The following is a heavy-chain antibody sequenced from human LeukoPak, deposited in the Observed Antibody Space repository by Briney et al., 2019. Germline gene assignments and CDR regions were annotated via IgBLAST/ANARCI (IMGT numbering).Heavy chain of an antibody. V-gene: IGHV4-34*01. CDR1: GGSFSGYY. CDR2: INHSGST. CDR3: ARGNYYGSGSQTDLGVDY. J-gene: IGHJ4*02. Sequence: PSETLSLTCAVYGGSFSGYYWSWIRQPPGKGLEWIGEINHSGSTNYNPSLKSRVTISVDTSKNQFSLKLSSVTAADTAVYYCARGNYYGSGSQTDLGVDYWGQGTLVTVSS. D-gene: IGHD3-10*01.